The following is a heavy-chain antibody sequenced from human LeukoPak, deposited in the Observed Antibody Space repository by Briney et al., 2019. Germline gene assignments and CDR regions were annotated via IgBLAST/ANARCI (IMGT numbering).Heavy chain of an antibody. D-gene: IGHD6-13*01. J-gene: IGHJ6*02. V-gene: IGHV3-30*02. CDR1: GFTFSSHG. CDR3: ARGGAAGIYGMDV. CDR2: ISYDGSNK. Sequence: GGSLRLSCAASGFTFSSHGMHWVRQAPGKGLEWVTFISYDGSNKDYADSVKGRFTISRDNSKYTLYLQVDSLRPEDTAVYYCARGGAAGIYGMDVWGQGAIMTVTS.